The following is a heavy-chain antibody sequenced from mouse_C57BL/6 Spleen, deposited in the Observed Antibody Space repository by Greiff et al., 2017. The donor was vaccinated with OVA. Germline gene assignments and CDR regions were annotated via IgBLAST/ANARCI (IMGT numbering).Heavy chain of an antibody. CDR3: ARANWDDWFAY. Sequence: EVHLVESGGGLVKPGGSLKLSCAASGFTFSDYGMHWVRQAPEKGLEWVAYISSGSSTIYYADTVKGRFTISRDNAKNTLFLQMTSLRSEDTAMYYCARANWDDWFAYWGQGTLVTVSA. CDR1: GFTFSDYG. J-gene: IGHJ3*01. CDR2: ISSGSSTI. D-gene: IGHD4-1*01. V-gene: IGHV5-17*01.